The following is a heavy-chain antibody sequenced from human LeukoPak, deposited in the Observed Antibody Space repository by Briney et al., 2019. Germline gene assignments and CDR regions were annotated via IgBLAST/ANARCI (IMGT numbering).Heavy chain of an antibody. V-gene: IGHV3-23*01. Sequence: GGSLRLSCAASGFTFNCAMSWVRQAPGKGLEWVSSISGSGGSTYYAESVKGRFTISRDNSKNTLYLQMNSLRAEDTAVYYCAKGQSGTYPRVHFDYWSQGTLVTVSS. J-gene: IGHJ4*02. CDR1: GFTFNCA. CDR3: AKGQSGTYPRVHFDY. D-gene: IGHD1-26*01. CDR2: ISGSGGST.